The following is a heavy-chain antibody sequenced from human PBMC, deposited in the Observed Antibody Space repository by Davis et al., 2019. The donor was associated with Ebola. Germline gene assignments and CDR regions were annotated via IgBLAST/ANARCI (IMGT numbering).Heavy chain of an antibody. CDR3: ARQKKGFLEWLLHYWYFDL. V-gene: IGHV4-61*01. Sequence: GSLRLSCTVSGGSVSSGYYYWSWVRQPPGRGLEWIGYIYYSGSTNNNPSLKSRVTISVDTSKNQFSLKLSSVTAADTAVYYCARQKKGFLEWLLHYWYFDLWGRGTLVTVSS. CDR2: IYYSGST. D-gene: IGHD3-3*01. CDR1: GGSVSSGYYY. J-gene: IGHJ2*01.